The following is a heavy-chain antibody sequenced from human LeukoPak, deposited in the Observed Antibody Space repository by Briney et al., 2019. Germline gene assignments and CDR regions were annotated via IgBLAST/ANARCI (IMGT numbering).Heavy chain of an antibody. CDR1: GFTFSTYE. V-gene: IGHV3-48*03. CDR3: VVITWDY. CDR2: ISSSGSTI. Sequence: TGGSLRLSCAASGFTFSTYEMNWVRQAPGKGLEWVSYISSSGSTIYYADSVKGRFTISRDNAENSLYLQMNSLRAGDTAIYYCVVITWDYWGQGTLVTVSS. J-gene: IGHJ4*02. D-gene: IGHD3-22*01.